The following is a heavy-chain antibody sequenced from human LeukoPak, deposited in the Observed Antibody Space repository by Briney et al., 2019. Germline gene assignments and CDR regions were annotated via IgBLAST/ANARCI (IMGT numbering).Heavy chain of an antibody. J-gene: IGHJ4*02. CDR1: GGSISSSPYY. Sequence: PSETLSLTCTVSGGSISSSPYYWGWLRQPPGKGLEWIGNIYYSGSTYYNASLKTRVTISVDTSKNQFSLKLTSVTAADTAVYYCARHASVDGNWPRPLDYWGQGSLVTVSS. V-gene: IGHV4-39*01. CDR2: IYYSGST. CDR3: ARHASVDGNWPRPLDY. D-gene: IGHD6-19*01.